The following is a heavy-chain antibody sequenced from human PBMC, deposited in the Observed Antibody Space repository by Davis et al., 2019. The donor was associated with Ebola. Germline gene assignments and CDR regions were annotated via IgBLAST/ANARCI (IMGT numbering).Heavy chain of an antibody. J-gene: IGHJ4*02. CDR1: GFTFSSYS. D-gene: IGHD1-26*01. Sequence: PGGSLRLSCAASGFTFSSYSMNWIRQAPGKGLEWVSSISSSSSYIYYADSVKGRFTISRDNVKNSLYLQMNSLRAEDTAVYYCATGREGSPVPHDYWGQGTLVTVSS. CDR2: ISSSSSYI. CDR3: ATGREGSPVPHDY. V-gene: IGHV3-21*01.